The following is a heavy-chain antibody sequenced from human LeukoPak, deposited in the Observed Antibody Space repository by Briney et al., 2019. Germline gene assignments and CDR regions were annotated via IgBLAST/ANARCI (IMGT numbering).Heavy chain of an antibody. D-gene: IGHD3-22*01. Sequence: SQTLSLTCTVSGGSISSGGYYWSWIRQHPGKGLEWIGYIYYSGSAYYNPSLKSRVTISVDTSKNQFSLKLSSVTAADTAVYYCARVSDYYDSSGYYASHAFDIWGQGTMVTVSS. CDR2: IYYSGSA. V-gene: IGHV4-31*03. J-gene: IGHJ3*02. CDR1: GGSISSGGYY. CDR3: ARVSDYYDSSGYYASHAFDI.